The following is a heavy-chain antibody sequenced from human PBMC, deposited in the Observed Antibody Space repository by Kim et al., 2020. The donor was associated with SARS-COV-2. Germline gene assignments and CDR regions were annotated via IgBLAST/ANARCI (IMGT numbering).Heavy chain of an antibody. CDR2: IYASGST. J-gene: IGHJ4*02. CDR3: ATGGRLYFD. CDR1: GGSFRSTPYF. V-gene: IGHV4-61*02. Sequence: SETLSLTCTVSGGSFRSTPYFWSWIRQPAGKGLEWMGRIYASGSTNYNPSLNSRVTISIDASTNQVSLELSSVTAADTAVYYCATGGRLYFDWGQGTLVTVSS. D-gene: IGHD2-2*02.